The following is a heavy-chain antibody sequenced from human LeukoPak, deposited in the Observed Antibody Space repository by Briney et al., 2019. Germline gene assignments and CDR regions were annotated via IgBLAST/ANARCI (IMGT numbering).Heavy chain of an antibody. J-gene: IGHJ5*02. V-gene: IGHV4-39*01. CDR1: GGSISSSSYY. CDR2: IYYSGST. D-gene: IGHD3-10*01. CDR3: AGSMVARGFDP. Sequence: TSETLSLTCTVSGGSISSSSYYWGWIRQPPGKGLEWIGSIYYSGSTYYNPSLKSRVTISVDTSKNQFSLKLSSVTAADTAVYYCAGSMVARGFDPWGQGTLVTVSS.